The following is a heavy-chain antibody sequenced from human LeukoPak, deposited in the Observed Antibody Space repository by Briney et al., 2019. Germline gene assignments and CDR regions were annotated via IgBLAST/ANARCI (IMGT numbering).Heavy chain of an antibody. CDR1: GGTFSSYA. Sequence: SVKVSCKASGGTFSSYAISWVRQAPGQGLEWMGGSIPIFGTANYAQKFQGRVTITADESTSTAYMQLGILRSEDTAVYYCASSSVYSSSSETLNRWFAPWGQGTLVTVYS. J-gene: IGHJ5*02. CDR3: ASSSVYSSSSETLNRWFAP. CDR2: SIPIFGTA. D-gene: IGHD6-6*01. V-gene: IGHV1-69*13.